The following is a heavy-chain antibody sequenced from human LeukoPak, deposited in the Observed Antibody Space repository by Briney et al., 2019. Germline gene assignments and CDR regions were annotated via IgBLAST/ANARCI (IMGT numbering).Heavy chain of an antibody. CDR1: GFTFSSYA. D-gene: IGHD3-3*01. Sequence: GGSLRLSXAASGFTFSSYAMSWVRQAPGKGLERVSAISGSGGSTYYADSVKGRFTISRDNSKNTLYLQMNSLRAEDTAVYYCAKEKVVLRFLEWLLCLDYWGQGTLVTVSS. J-gene: IGHJ4*02. CDR3: AKEKVVLRFLEWLLCLDY. CDR2: ISGSGGST. V-gene: IGHV3-23*01.